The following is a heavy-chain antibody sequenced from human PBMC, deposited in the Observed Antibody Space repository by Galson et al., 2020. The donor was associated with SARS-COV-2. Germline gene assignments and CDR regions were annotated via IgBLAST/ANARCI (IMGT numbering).Heavy chain of an antibody. CDR2: IIPIFGTA. J-gene: IGHJ4*02. D-gene: IGHD6-13*01. V-gene: IGHV1-69*05. CDR1: GGTFSSYA. CDR3: ARALAAAGTYYFDY. Sequence: ASVKVSCKASGGTFSSYAISWVRQAPGQGLEWMGGIIPIFGTANYAQKFQGRVTITTDESTSTAYMELSSLRSEDTAVYYCARALAAAGTYYFDYWGQGTRVTVSS.